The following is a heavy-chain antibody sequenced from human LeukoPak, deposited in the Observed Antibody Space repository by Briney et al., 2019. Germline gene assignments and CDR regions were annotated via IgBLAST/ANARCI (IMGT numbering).Heavy chain of an antibody. CDR1: GGSISSYY. CDR3: ARGPLAARVSKPYGMDV. CDR2: IYYSGST. D-gene: IGHD6-6*01. V-gene: IGHV4-59*01. J-gene: IGHJ6*02. Sequence: SETLSLTCTVSGGSISSYYWSWIRQPPVKGLEWIGYIYYSGSTNYNPSLKSRVTISVDTSKNQFSLKLSSVTAADTAVYYCARGPLAARVSKPYGMDVWGQGTTVTVSS.